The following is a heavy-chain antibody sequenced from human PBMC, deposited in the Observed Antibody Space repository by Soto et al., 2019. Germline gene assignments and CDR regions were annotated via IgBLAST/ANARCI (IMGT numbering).Heavy chain of an antibody. V-gene: IGHV1-69*06. CDR3: NRGSEYDFWSGYL. D-gene: IGHD3-3*01. Sequence: QERLVQSGAEVRKPGSSVKVSCRVTGGTSTRYAINWVRQAPGQGLEWMGGIVPMFGTSKYAQKFQGRVTITADTSTNIAYMELRSLRSEDTAVYYCNRGSEYDFWSGYLWGQGTLVSVSS. CDR1: GGTSTRYA. J-gene: IGHJ4*02. CDR2: IVPMFGTS.